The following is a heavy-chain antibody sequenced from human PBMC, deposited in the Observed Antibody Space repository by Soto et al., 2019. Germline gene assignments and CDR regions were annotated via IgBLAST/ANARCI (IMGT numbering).Heavy chain of an antibody. V-gene: IGHV1-69*01. CDR3: ARDLEGFAEFNYYYGMDV. Sequence: QVQLVQSGAEVKKPGSSVKVSCKASGGTFSSYAISWVRQAPGQGLEWTGGIIPIFGTANYAQKFQGRVTITADESTSTAYMELSSLRSEDTAVYYCARDLEGFAEFNYYYGMDVWGQGTTVTVSS. CDR1: GGTFSSYA. CDR2: IIPIFGTA. D-gene: IGHD3-10*01. J-gene: IGHJ6*02.